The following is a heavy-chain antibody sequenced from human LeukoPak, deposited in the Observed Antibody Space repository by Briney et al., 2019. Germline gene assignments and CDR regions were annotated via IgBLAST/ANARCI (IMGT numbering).Heavy chain of an antibody. J-gene: IGHJ4*02. CDR1: GFTFSSYE. D-gene: IGHD1-26*01. V-gene: IGHV3-48*03. Sequence: PGGSLRLSCAASGFTFSSYEMNWVRQAPGKGLEWVSYISSSGSTIYYADSVKGRFTISRDNAKNSLYLQMNSLRAEDTAVYYCAKDLYSGSYSLFDYWGQGTLVTVSS. CDR2: ISSSGSTI. CDR3: AKDLYSGSYSLFDY.